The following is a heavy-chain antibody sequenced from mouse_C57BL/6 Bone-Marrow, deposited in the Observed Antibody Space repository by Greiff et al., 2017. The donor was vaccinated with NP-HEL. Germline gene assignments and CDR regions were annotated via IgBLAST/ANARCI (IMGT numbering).Heavy chain of an antibody. J-gene: IGHJ1*03. CDR1: GFTFSSYG. CDR3: ARHDMVTTTDWYFDV. V-gene: IGHV5-6*01. CDR2: ISSGGSYT. D-gene: IGHD2-2*01. Sequence: EVMLVESGGDLVKPGGSLKLSCAASGFTFSSYGMSWVRQTPDKRLEWVATISSGGSYTYYPDSVKGRFTISRDNAKNTLYLQMSSLKSEDTAMYYCARHDMVTTTDWYFDVWGTGTTVTVSS.